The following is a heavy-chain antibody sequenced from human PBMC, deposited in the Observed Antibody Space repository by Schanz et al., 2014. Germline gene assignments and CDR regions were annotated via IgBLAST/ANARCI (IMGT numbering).Heavy chain of an antibody. D-gene: IGHD6-19*01. CDR2: IYYSGST. V-gene: IGHV4-61*05. CDR1: GDSISSNNYH. Sequence: QLQLQESGPGLLKPSETLSLTCSVSGDSISSNNYHWGWIRQSPGKGLEWIGYIYYSGSTNYNPSLRGRVTILVDTSKNQFSLKLNSVTAADSAVYYCARLWGGWRIPDYWGQGTLVTVSS. CDR3: ARLWGGWRIPDY. J-gene: IGHJ4*02.